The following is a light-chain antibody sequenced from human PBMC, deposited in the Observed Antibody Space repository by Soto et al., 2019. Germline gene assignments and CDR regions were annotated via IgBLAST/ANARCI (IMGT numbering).Light chain of an antibody. CDR2: AAS. J-gene: IGKJ3*01. CDR3: QQTYRSPFT. V-gene: IGKV1-39*01. CDR1: QTMSTY. Sequence: DIQMTQSPSSLSASVGDRVTITCRASQTMSTYLNRYQQKPGKAPKLLIFAASGLQSGVPSRFSGTGSGTYFTLNISSLQLEDFATYYCQQTYRSPFTFGPGTKVD.